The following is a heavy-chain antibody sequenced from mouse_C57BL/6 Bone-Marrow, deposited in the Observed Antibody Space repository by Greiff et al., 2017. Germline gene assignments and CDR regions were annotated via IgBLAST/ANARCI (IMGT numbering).Heavy chain of an antibody. CDR3: ARRAGTAWFAY. CDR1: GYAFTKYL. CDR2: INPGSGGT. Sequence: QVQLQQSGAELVRPGTSVKVSCKASGYAFTKYLIEWVKQRPGQGLEWIGVINPGSGGTNYNEKFKGKATLTADKSSSTAYMQLSSLTSEDSAVYFCARRAGTAWFAYWGQGTLVTVSA. J-gene: IGHJ3*01. D-gene: IGHD3-3*01. V-gene: IGHV1-54*01.